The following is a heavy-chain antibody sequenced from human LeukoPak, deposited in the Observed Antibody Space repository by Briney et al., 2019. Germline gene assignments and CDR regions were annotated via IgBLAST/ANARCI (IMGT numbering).Heavy chain of an antibody. D-gene: IGHD4-11*01. Sequence: SVKVSCKASGGTSSSYAISWVRHAPREGLEWMGGIIPIFGTANYAQKFQGGVTITADESTSTAYMELSSLRSEDTAVYYCARESMTTGTTGFDPWGERTLVTVSS. CDR1: GGTSSSYA. J-gene: IGHJ5*02. CDR3: ARESMTTGTTGFDP. CDR2: IIPIFGTA. V-gene: IGHV1-69*01.